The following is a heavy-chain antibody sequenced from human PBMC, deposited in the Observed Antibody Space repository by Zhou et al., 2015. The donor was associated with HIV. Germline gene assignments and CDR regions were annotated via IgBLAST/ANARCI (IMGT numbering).Heavy chain of an antibody. J-gene: IGHJ4*02. CDR3: ARTVSRLWFGGHTRGGYYFDY. V-gene: IGHV1-69*01. Sequence: QVQLVQSGAEVKKPGSSVKVSCKASGGTFSSYAISWVRQAPGQGLEWMGGIIPIFGTANYAQKFQGRVTITADESTSTAYMELSSLRSEDTAVYYCARTVSRLWFGGHTRGGYYFDYWGQGTLVTVSS. CDR2: IIPIFGTA. D-gene: IGHD3-10*01. CDR1: GGTFSSYA.